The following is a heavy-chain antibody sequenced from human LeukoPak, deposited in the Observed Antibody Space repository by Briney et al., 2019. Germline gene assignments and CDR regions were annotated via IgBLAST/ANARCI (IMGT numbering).Heavy chain of an antibody. CDR3: ARATATFDY. CDR1: GGSISSYY. CDR2: IYYSGST. D-gene: IGHD1-26*01. J-gene: IGHJ4*02. V-gene: IGHV4-59*01. Sequence: SETLSLTCTVSGGSISSYYWSWIRQPPGKGLEWIGYIYYSGSTNYNPSLKSRVTISVDTSKNQFSLKLSSVTAADTAVCYCARATATFDYWGQGTLVTVSS.